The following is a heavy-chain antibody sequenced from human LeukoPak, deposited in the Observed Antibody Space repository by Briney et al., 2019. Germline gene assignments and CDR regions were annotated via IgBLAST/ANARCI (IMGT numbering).Heavy chain of an antibody. CDR1: GYPFISYF. Sequence: GASVKVSCKASGYPFISYFIHWVRQAPGQGLEWMGIINPSSGDTIYAQKFQGRVTMTEDTSTDTAYMELSSLRSEDTAVYYCATRRYSSSSYYYYYYYMDVWGKGTTVTVSS. CDR3: ATRRYSSSSYYYYYYYMDV. CDR2: INPSSGDT. D-gene: IGHD6-6*01. J-gene: IGHJ6*03. V-gene: IGHV1-46*01.